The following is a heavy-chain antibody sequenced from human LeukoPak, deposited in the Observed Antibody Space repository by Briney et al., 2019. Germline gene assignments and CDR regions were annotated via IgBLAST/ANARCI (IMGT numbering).Heavy chain of an antibody. CDR3: ARTYQLLLFDY. J-gene: IGHJ4*02. D-gene: IGHD3-22*01. Sequence: GGSLRLSCAASGFTVSSNYMSWVRQAPGKGLEWVSVIYSGGSTYYADSVKGRLTISRDNSKNTLYLQMNSLRAEDTAVYYCARTYQLLLFDYWGQGTLVTVSS. V-gene: IGHV3-66*01. CDR1: GFTVSSNY. CDR2: IYSGGST.